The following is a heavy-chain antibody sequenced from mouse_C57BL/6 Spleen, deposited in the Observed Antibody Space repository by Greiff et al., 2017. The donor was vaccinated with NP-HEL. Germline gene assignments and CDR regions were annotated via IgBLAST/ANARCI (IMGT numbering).Heavy chain of an antibody. D-gene: IGHD2-5*01. CDR2: IHPNSGST. Sequence: QVQLQQPGAELVKPGASVKLSCKASGYTFTSYWMHWVKQRPGQGLEWIGMIHPNSGSTNYNEKFKSKATLTVDKSSSTAYMQLSSLTSEDSAVYYCAREGEESYSNYGGYFDVWGTGTTVTVSS. J-gene: IGHJ1*03. CDR1: GYTFTSYW. V-gene: IGHV1-64*01. CDR3: AREGEESYSNYGGYFDV.